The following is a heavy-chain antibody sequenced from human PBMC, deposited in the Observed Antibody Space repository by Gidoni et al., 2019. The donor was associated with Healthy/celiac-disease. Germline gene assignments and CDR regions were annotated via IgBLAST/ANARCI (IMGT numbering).Heavy chain of an antibody. D-gene: IGHD2-2*01. V-gene: IGHV3-15*01. J-gene: IGHJ4*02. CDR1: GFTFSNAW. CDR2: IKSKTDGGTT. CDR3: TTYCSSTSCYLPTYFDY. Sequence: EVQLVESGGGLVKPGGSLRLSCAASGFTFSNAWMSWVRQAPGKGLEWVGRIKSKTDGGTTDYAAPVKGRFTISRDDSKNTLYLQMNSLKTEDTAVYYCTTYCSSTSCYLPTYFDYWGQGTLVTVSS.